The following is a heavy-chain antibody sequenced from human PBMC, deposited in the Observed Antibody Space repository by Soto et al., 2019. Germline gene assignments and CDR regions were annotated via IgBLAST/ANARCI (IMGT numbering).Heavy chain of an antibody. CDR1: GYSISSSNW. Sequence: QVQLQESGPGLVKPSDTLSLTCAVSGYSISSSNWWGWIRQPPGKGLEWIGYIYYSGTTYYNPSIKSRVTMSVDASHHHFSLNLTSVTAVATAVYCCARREIQGPIDYWGQGTLVTVGS. D-gene: IGHD1-26*01. V-gene: IGHV4-28*01. J-gene: IGHJ4*02. CDR2: IYYSGTT. CDR3: ARREIQGPIDY.